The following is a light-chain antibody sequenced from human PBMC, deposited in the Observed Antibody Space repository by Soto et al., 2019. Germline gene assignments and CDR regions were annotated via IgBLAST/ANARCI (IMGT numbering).Light chain of an antibody. Sequence: DIQMTHSPPSLSASVGDTVTITCRASQGISDYLAWYQQKTGKIPKILIYGASTLQSGVPYRFSGSGSGTHFNLTISSLQPEDIATYYCQKYNSAPFTCGPGTKVDIK. V-gene: IGKV1-27*01. CDR1: QGISDY. J-gene: IGKJ3*01. CDR2: GAS. CDR3: QKYNSAPFT.